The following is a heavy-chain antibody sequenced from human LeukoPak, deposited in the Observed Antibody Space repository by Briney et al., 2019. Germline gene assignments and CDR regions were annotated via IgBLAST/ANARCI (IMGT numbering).Heavy chain of an antibody. CDR2: ISSSGSTI. CDR3: ASNMIVDAFDI. CDR1: GFTFSDYY. V-gene: IGHV3-11*01. D-gene: IGHD3-22*01. J-gene: IGHJ3*02. Sequence: GGSLRLSCAASGFTFSDYYMSWIRQAPGKGLEWVSYISSSGSTIYYADSVKGRFTISRDNAKNSLYLQMNSLRAEDTAVYYCASNMIVDAFDIWGQGTMVTVPS.